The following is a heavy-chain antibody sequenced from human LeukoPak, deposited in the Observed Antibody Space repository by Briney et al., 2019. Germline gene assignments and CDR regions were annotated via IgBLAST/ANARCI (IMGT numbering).Heavy chain of an antibody. V-gene: IGHV3-30*18. J-gene: IGHJ4*02. D-gene: IGHD6-19*01. CDR1: GFTFSSYG. CDR2: ISYDGSNK. CDR3: AKEGIGAGTFPYYFDY. Sequence: GGSLRLSCAASGFTFSSYGMHWVRQAPGKGLEWVAVISYDGSNKYYADSVKGRFTISRDNSKDTLYLQMNSLRAEDTAVYYCAKEGIGAGTFPYYFDYWGQGTLVTVSS.